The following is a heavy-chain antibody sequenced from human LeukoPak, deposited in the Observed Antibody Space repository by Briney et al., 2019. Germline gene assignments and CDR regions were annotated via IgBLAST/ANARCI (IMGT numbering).Heavy chain of an antibody. D-gene: IGHD3-3*01. CDR3: ARLGVTRPGY. CDR1: GFIFSSYE. V-gene: IGHV3-48*03. Sequence: PGGSLRLSCAVSGFIFSSYEMNWVRQAPGKGLEWVSYISSSGSTVYYADSVKGRFTISRDNAKNSLFLQMNSLRAEDTAAYYCARLGVTRPGYWGQGTLVTVSS. J-gene: IGHJ4*02. CDR2: ISSSGSTV.